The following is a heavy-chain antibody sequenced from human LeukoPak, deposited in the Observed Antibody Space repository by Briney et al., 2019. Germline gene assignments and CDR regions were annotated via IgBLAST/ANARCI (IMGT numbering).Heavy chain of an antibody. CDR2: ISDGGGST. D-gene: IGHD3-3*01. J-gene: IGHJ6*02. V-gene: IGHV3-23*01. CDR3: AKGSTVSGSYYGMDV. CDR1: GFAFNTYV. Sequence: QPGGSLRLSCASSGFAFNTYVMTWVRQAPGKGLERVSSISDGGGSTYYTDSVKGRFTISRDNSKNTLYLQMNSLGAEDTALYYCAKGSTVSGSYYGMDVWGQGTTVTVSS.